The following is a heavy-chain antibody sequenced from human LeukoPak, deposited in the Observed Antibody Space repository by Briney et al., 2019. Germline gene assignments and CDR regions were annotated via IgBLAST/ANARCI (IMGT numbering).Heavy chain of an antibody. V-gene: IGHV1-18*01. Sequence: RASVKVSCKASGYTFTSYGISWVRQAHGQGLEWMGWISAYNGNTNYAQKLQGRVTMTTDTSTSTAYMELRSLRSDDTAVYYCARVLIRKEKWIQLWSEFDYWGQGTLVTVSS. CDR3: ARVLIRKEKWIQLWSEFDY. CDR2: ISAYNGNT. CDR1: GYTFTSYG. J-gene: IGHJ4*02. D-gene: IGHD5-18*01.